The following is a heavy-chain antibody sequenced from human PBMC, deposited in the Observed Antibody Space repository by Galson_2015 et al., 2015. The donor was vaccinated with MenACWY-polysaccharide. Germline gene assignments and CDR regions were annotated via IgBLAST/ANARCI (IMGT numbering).Heavy chain of an antibody. J-gene: IGHJ6*02. Sequence: SLRLSCAASGFTFSRYGMHWVRQAPGKGLEWVAFVRYDGSNKYYADSVKGRFTISRDNSMNTLYLQMNSLRTEDTAVYYCAKDIDSSGYYYDYYYGMDVWGQGTTVTVSS. CDR1: GFTFSRYG. CDR2: VRYDGSNK. V-gene: IGHV3-30*02. D-gene: IGHD3-22*01. CDR3: AKDIDSSGYYYDYYYGMDV.